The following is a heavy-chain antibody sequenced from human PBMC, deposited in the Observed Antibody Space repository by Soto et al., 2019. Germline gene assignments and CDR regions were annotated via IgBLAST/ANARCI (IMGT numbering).Heavy chain of an antibody. CDR3: AREGVPYSYAKNWFDP. CDR2: IIPIFGTA. Sequence: QVQLVQSGAEVKKPGSSVKASCKASGGTFSSYAISWVRQAPGQGLEWMGGIIPIFGTANYAQKFQGRVTITADESTSTAYMELSSLRSEDTAVYYCAREGVPYSYAKNWFDPWGQGTLVTVSS. V-gene: IGHV1-69*01. D-gene: IGHD5-18*01. J-gene: IGHJ5*02. CDR1: GGTFSSYA.